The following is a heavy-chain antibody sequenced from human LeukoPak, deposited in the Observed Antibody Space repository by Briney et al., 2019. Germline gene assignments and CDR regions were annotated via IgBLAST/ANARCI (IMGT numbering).Heavy chain of an antibody. CDR1: RGSISSGGYS. V-gene: IGHV4-30-2*01. J-gene: IGHJ3*02. CDR2: IYHSGST. D-gene: IGHD3-22*01. Sequence: PSETLSLTCAVSRGSISSGGYSWSWIRPPPGKGLEWIGYIYHSGSTHYNPSLKSRLTISVDRSKNQFSLKLSSVTAADTAVYYCARADRDSGGYFDAFDIWGQGTMVTVSS. CDR3: ARADRDSGGYFDAFDI.